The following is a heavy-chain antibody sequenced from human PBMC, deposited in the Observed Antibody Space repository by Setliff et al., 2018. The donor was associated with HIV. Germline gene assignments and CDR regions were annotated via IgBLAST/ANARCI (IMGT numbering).Heavy chain of an antibody. D-gene: IGHD2-15*01. CDR2: VYHTGST. V-gene: IGHV4-38-2*02. CDR1: GYSISSRYY. Sequence: SETLSLTCTVSGYSISSRYYWGWIRQPPGKGLEWIGSVYHTGSTYYNPSLKSRVTMTADTSKNQFSLKLSSVTAADTAVYYCASSPAWRSDSGLHTFDYWGQGTLVTVSS. CDR3: ASSPAWRSDSGLHTFDY. J-gene: IGHJ4*02.